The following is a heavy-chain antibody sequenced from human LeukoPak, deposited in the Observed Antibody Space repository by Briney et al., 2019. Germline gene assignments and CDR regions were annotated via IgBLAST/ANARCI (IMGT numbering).Heavy chain of an antibody. CDR2: IYYSGST. D-gene: IGHD3-3*01. J-gene: IGHJ3*02. Sequence: PSETLSLTCTVSGGSISSYYWSWIRQPPGKGLEWIGYIYYSGSTNYNPSLKSRVTISVDTSKNQFSLKLSSVTAADTAVYYCARVYYDFWSGYSFFDIWGQGTMVTVSS. CDR3: ARVYYDFWSGYSFFDI. CDR1: GGSISSYY. V-gene: IGHV4-59*01.